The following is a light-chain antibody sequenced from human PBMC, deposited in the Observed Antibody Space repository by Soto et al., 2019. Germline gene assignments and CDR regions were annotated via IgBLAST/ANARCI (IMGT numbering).Light chain of an antibody. CDR1: SSDIGGYKY. CDR2: EVS. V-gene: IGLV2-14*01. Sequence: QSLLTQAASVSGSPGQSITISCTGTSSDIGGYKYVSWYQQHPGKAPKLIIFEVSNRPSGVSDRFSGSNSGNTASLTISGPQAEDAAHYYCTSYSRYSVLVFGGGTKVTVL. J-gene: IGLJ3*02. CDR3: TSYSRYSVLV.